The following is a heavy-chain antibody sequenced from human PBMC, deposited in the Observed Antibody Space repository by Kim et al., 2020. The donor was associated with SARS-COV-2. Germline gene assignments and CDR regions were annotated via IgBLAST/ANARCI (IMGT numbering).Heavy chain of an antibody. V-gene: IGHV1-46*01. D-gene: IGHD3-3*01. CDR1: GYTFTSYY. J-gene: IGHJ1*01. CDR3: ARGGVYYDFWSGYYSGEYFQH. CDR2: INPSGGST. Sequence: ASVKVSCKASGYTFTSYYMHWVRQAPGQGLEWMGIINPSGGSTSYAQKFQGRVTMTRDTSTSTVYMELSSLRSEDTAVYYCARGGVYYDFWSGYYSGEYFQHWGQGTLVTVSS.